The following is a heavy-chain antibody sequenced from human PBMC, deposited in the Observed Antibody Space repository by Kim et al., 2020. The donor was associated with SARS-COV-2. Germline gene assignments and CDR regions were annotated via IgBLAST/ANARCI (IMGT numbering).Heavy chain of an antibody. CDR3: ARPPEGAGWFSDY. CDR2: ISYDGSNK. D-gene: IGHD1-26*01. CDR1: GFTFSSYA. Sequence: GGSLRLSCAASGFTFSSYAMHWVRQAPGKGLEWVAVISYDGSNKYYADSVKGRFTISRDNSKNTLYLQMNSLRAEDTAVYYCARPPEGAGWFSDYWGQGTLVTVSS. V-gene: IGHV3-30*04. J-gene: IGHJ4*02.